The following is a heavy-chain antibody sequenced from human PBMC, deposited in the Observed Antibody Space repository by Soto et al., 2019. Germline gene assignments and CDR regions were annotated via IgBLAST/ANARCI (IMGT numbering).Heavy chain of an antibody. J-gene: IGHJ6*02. V-gene: IGHV3-53*01. CDR2: IYAGGSS. Sequence: GALLLSCSACGFAVSSYYMSWVRQAPGKGLEWVSVIYAGGSSHYANSLKGRFTISRDNAKNSLYLQMNRLRAEDTAVYYCARDRGYDAHDYYYNAMDVWGQGTTVTVSS. CDR1: GFAVSSYY. CDR3: ARDRGYDAHDYYYNAMDV. D-gene: IGHD2-15*01.